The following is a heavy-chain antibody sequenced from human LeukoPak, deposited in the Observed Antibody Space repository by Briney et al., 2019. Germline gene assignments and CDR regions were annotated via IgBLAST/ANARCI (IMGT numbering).Heavy chain of an antibody. CDR1: GFTFRTYN. Sequence: PGGSLRLSCAASGFTFRTYNMNWVRQAPGKGLEWVSYITSGGTTIYYADSVKGRFTISRDNAKNSLYLQMNSLRAEDTAVYYCARVRGRPRGYSYGHSNYYYYYYMDVWGKGTTVTVSS. D-gene: IGHD5-18*01. CDR3: ARVRGRPRGYSYGHSNYYYYYYMDV. J-gene: IGHJ6*03. CDR2: ITSGGTTI. V-gene: IGHV3-48*01.